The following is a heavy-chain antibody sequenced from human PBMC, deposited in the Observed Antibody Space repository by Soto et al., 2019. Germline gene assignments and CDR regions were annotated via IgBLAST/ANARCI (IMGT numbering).Heavy chain of an antibody. CDR2: IYYSGST. D-gene: IGHD3-3*01. CDR3: ARESASITIFGVVTNWFDP. CDR1: GGSISSGGYY. Sequence: TLSLTCTVSGGSISSGGYYWSWIRQHPGKGLEWIGYIYYSGSTYYNPSLKSRVTISVDTSKNQFSLKLSSVTAADTAVYYCARESASITIFGVVTNWFDPWGQGTLVTVSS. V-gene: IGHV4-31*03. J-gene: IGHJ5*02.